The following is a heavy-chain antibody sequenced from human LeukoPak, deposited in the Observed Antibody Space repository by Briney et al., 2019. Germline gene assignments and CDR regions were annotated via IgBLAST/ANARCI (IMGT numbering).Heavy chain of an antibody. V-gene: IGHV1-69*13. D-gene: IGHD6-19*01. CDR1: GGTFSSYA. CDR3: ARYSGHSGGWYY. CDR2: IIPIFGTA. Sequence: ASVKVSCKASGGTFSSYAISWVRQAPGQGLEWMGGIIPIFGTANYAQKFQGRVTITADESTSTAYMELSSLRSEDTAVYYCARYSGHSGGWYYWGQGTLVTVSS. J-gene: IGHJ4*02.